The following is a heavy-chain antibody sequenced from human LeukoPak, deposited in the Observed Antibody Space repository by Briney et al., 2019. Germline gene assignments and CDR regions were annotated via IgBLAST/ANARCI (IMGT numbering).Heavy chain of an antibody. J-gene: IGHJ4*02. V-gene: IGHV3-64*01. CDR3: ARNDCRGGGIYSDY. Sequence: RASLRLSCAASGFTFSSYGMHWVRQAPGKGLEYVSGISITGGSTYRANTVNGRFTISRDNSKNTLYLQMGSLRVEDMAVYYRARNDCRGGGIYSDYWGQGTLGT. CDR1: GFTFSSYG. CDR2: ISITGGST. D-gene: IGHD2-15*01.